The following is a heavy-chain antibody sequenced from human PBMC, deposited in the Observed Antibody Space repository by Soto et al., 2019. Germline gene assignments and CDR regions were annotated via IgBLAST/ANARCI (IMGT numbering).Heavy chain of an antibody. J-gene: IGHJ4*02. CDR1: GGTFSSYT. V-gene: IGHV1-69*08. CDR3: ARDQEVAGTASGY. CDR2: IIPILGIA. Sequence: QVQLVQSGAEVKKPGSSVKVSCKASGGTFSSYTISWVRQAPGQGLEWMGRIIPILGIANYAQKFQGRVMITADKSTSTAYMELSSLRSEDTAVYYCARDQEVAGTASGYWGQGTLVTVSS. D-gene: IGHD6-19*01.